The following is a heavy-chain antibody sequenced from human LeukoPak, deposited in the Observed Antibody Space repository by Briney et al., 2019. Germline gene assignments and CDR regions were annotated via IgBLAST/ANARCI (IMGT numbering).Heavy chain of an antibody. CDR2: IKSKTDGGTT. V-gene: IGHV3-15*01. D-gene: IGHD5-18*01. CDR3: ITYSYGSFDY. CDR1: GFTFSNAW. Sequence: GGSLRLSCAASGFTFSNAWVRWVRQAPGKGLEWVGRIKSKTDGGTTDYAAPVKGGFTISRDDSKNTVYLQMGSLKTEDTAVYYCITYSYGSFDYWGQGTLVTVSS. J-gene: IGHJ4*02.